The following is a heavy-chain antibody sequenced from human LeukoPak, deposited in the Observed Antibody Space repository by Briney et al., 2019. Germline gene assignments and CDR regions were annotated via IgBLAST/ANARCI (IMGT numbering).Heavy chain of an antibody. CDR2: ISWDGGST. D-gene: IGHD6-13*01. V-gene: IGHV3-43*01. CDR1: GFTFDDYT. Sequence: GGSLRLSCAASGFTFDDYTMHWVRQAPGKGLEWVSLISWDGGSTYYADSVKGRFTISRDNAKNSLYLQMNSLRAEYTAVYYCASLRGYSSWGQGTLVTVSS. CDR3: ASLRGYSS. J-gene: IGHJ4*02.